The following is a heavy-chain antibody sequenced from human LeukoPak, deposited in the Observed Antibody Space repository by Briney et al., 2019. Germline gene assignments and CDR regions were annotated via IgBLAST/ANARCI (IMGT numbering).Heavy chain of an antibody. J-gene: IGHJ4*02. CDR1: GGSFSGYY. D-gene: IGHD6-19*01. Sequence: SETLSLTCAVYGGSFSGYYWSWIRQPPGKGLEWIGEINHSGSTNYNPSLKSRVTISVDTSKNQFSLKLSSVTAADTAVYYCARAEVAAYDYWGQGTLATVSS. CDR2: INHSGST. CDR3: ARAEVAAYDY. V-gene: IGHV4-34*01.